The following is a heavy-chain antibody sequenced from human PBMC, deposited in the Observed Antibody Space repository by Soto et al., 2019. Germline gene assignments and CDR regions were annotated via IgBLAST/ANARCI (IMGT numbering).Heavy chain of an antibody. Sequence: QVQLVQSEAEVKKPGASVKVSCKASGYTFTSYGISWVRQAPGQGLEWMGWISAYNGNTNYAQKLKGRVTMTTDTSTRTAYMEPRSLRSDDTAVYYCARVRIGYCSSTSCYGESDYWGQGTLVTLS. D-gene: IGHD2-2*01. V-gene: IGHV1-18*01. CDR1: GYTFTSYG. J-gene: IGHJ4*02. CDR2: ISAYNGNT. CDR3: ARVRIGYCSSTSCYGESDY.